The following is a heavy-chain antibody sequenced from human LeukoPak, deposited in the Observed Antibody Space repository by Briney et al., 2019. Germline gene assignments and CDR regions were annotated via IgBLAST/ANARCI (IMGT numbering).Heavy chain of an antibody. CDR3: ARRGPGNSSGYYYYYYYMDV. D-gene: IGHD3-22*01. Sequence: SGTLSLTCAVSGGSISSSNWWSWVRQPPGTGLEWIGEIYHSGSTNYNPSLKSRVTISVDKSKNQFSLKLSSVTAADTAVYYCARRGPGNSSGYYYYYYYMDVWGKGTTVTISS. CDR2: IYHSGST. J-gene: IGHJ6*03. V-gene: IGHV4-4*02. CDR1: GGSISSSNW.